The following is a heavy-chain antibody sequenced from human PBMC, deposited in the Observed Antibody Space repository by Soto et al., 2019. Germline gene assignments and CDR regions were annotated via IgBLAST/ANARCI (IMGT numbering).Heavy chain of an antibody. CDR2: IIPIFGTA. CDR1: GGTFSSYA. V-gene: IGHV1-69*01. CDR3: ARDAYYDFWSGYSPGNYYGMDV. Sequence: QVQLVQSGAEVKKPGSSVKVSCKASGGTFSSYAISWVRQAPGQGLEWMGGIIPIFGTANYAQKFQGRVTITADESTSTAYMELSSLRSEDTDVYYCARDAYYDFWSGYSPGNYYGMDVWGQGTTVTVSS. D-gene: IGHD3-3*01. J-gene: IGHJ6*02.